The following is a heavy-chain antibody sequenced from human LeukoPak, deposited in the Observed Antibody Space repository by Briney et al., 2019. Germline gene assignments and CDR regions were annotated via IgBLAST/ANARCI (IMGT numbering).Heavy chain of an antibody. CDR3: AKGRQYCTSSSCYPYYFDY. CDR2: ISGSGTGT. Sequence: GGSLRLSCAGSGFTFSSYAMSWVRQAPGKGLEWVSAISGSGTGTYYADSVKGRFTISRDNSKNTLYLEMNSLRAEDTAVYYCAKGRQYCTSSSCYPYYFDYWGQGTLVTVSS. CDR1: GFTFSSYA. D-gene: IGHD2-2*01. J-gene: IGHJ4*02. V-gene: IGHV3-23*01.